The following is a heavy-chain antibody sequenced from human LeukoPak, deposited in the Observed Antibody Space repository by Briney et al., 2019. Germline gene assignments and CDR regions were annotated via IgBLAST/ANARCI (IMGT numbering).Heavy chain of an antibody. Sequence: PGGSLRLSCAASGFTFSNYGMNWVRQAPGKGLEWVSGINSGGRTYYADSVKGRFIISRDNSKNTLYLQMNSLRPEDTAVYYCARVIGWDEPFDIWGQGTMVTVSS. CDR1: GFTFSNYG. CDR2: INSGGRT. J-gene: IGHJ3*02. D-gene: IGHD1-26*01. V-gene: IGHV3-23*01. CDR3: ARVIGWDEPFDI.